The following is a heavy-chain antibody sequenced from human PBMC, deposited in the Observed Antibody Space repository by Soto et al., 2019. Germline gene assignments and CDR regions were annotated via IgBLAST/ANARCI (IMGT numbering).Heavy chain of an antibody. CDR1: GGSISSGGYY. J-gene: IGHJ4*02. D-gene: IGHD3-16*02. CDR2: IYYSGST. CDR3: ARELRYDYVWGSYRYTQGFDY. V-gene: IGHV4-31*03. Sequence: QVQLQESGPGLVKPSQTLSLTCTVSGGSISSGGYYWSWIRQHPGKGLEWIGYIYYSGSTYYNPSRKCRVTISVDTSKNQFSLKLSSVTAADTAVYYCARELRYDYVWGSYRYTQGFDYWGQGTLVTVSS.